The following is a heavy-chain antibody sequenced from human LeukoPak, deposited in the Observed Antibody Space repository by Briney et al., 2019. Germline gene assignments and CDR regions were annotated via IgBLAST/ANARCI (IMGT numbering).Heavy chain of an antibody. J-gene: IGHJ4*02. V-gene: IGHV4-59*01. CDR1: DDSITMYY. D-gene: IGHD1-26*01. Sequence: SETLSLTCTVSDDSITMYYWSWIRQPPGKGLEWIGYIYYSGSTNYNPSLKSRVTISVDTSKNQFSLKLSSVTAADTAVYYCARGRIVGANFDYWGQGTLVTVSS. CDR2: IYYSGST. CDR3: ARGRIVGANFDY.